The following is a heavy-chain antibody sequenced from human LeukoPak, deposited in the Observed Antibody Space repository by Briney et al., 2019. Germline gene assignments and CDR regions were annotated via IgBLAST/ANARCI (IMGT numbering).Heavy chain of an antibody. Sequence: GEPLKTSLKGLGYSFNEEWIGWVRQLPGKGVGWVGNIFPGDPDTRYSPAFQGHHPLSADQSINTAYLQWSSLRASDTAMYYCARRFSSSWYFDYWGLGTLVTVSS. CDR1: GYSFNEEW. J-gene: IGHJ4*01. CDR3: ARRFSSSWYFDY. CDR2: IFPGDPDT. V-gene: IGHV5-51*01. D-gene: IGHD6-13*01.